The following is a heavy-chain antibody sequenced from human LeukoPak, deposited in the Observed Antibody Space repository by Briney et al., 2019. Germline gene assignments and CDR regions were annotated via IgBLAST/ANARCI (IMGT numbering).Heavy chain of an antibody. V-gene: IGHV1-2*02. CDR3: ARGIVVVPAAIDY. D-gene: IGHD2-2*02. Sequence: GASVKVSCKASGYTFTGYYMHWVRQAPGQGLGWMGWINPNSGGTNYAQKFQGRVTMTRDTSISTAYMELSRLRSDDTAVYYCARGIVVVPAAIDYWGQGTLVTVSS. J-gene: IGHJ4*02. CDR2: INPNSGGT. CDR1: GYTFTGYY.